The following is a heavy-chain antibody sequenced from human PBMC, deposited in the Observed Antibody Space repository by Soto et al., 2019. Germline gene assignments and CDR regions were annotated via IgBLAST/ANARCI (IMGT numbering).Heavy chain of an antibody. CDR3: TRGQEVWWNAGPLGLHGLDV. V-gene: IGHV1-8*01. D-gene: IGHD3-16*01. Sequence: ASVKVSCKAPRYTFISYDINWVRQAPGQGLEWMGWMNPSSANTGYAQKFQGRISMTRNTSMNTAYMELNSLTSEDTAVYYCTRGQEVWWNAGPLGLHGLDVWGQGTTSTVS. J-gene: IGHJ6*02. CDR2: MNPSSANT. CDR1: RYTFISYD.